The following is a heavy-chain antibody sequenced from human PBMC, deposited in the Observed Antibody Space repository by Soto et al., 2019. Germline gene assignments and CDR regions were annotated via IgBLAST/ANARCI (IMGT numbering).Heavy chain of an antibody. CDR2: IYHSGST. CDR3: ARVPDR. D-gene: IGHD2-2*01. CDR1: GGPNNRCGFS. Sequence: QSLTDDVPGGPNNRCGFSWSWIRQPPGKGLEWIGYIYHSGSTYYNPSLKSRVTISVDRSKNQFSLMLSSVTAADTAVYYCARVPDRWGQGTLVTVS. J-gene: IGHJ5*02. V-gene: IGHV4-30-2*01.